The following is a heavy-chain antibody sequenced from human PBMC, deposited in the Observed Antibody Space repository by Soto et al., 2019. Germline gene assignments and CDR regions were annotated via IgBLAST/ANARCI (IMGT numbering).Heavy chain of an antibody. V-gene: IGHV3-30*18. J-gene: IGHJ6*01. Sequence: QVQLVESGGGVVQPGRSLSLSCAAPGFTFPRFGMHWVRQAPGKGLEWVALITYEGSQIYYADAVNGRFTISRDNGDNTLSLQMDNPRTEDTATYFCAKGRGEMNWANYYGLEVWGQGTTVTVSS. CDR3: AKGRGEMNWANYYGLEV. CDR2: ITYEGSQI. D-gene: IGHD7-27*01. CDR1: GFTFPRFG.